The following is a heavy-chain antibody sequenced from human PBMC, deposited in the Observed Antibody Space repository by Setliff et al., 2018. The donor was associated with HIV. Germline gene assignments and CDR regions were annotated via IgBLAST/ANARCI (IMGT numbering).Heavy chain of an antibody. CDR3: ARARRAGSGPKYFQH. V-gene: IGHV4-59*12. CDR2: IYNSAST. CDR1: GDSISTDY. D-gene: IGHD2-15*01. Sequence: PSETLSLTCTVSGDSISTDYWTWIRQPPGKGLEWIGYIYNSASTSYNPSLKSRVTMSVDKSKNQFSLRLSSVTAADTAVYYCARARRAGSGPKYFQHWGQGTLVTVSS. J-gene: IGHJ1*01.